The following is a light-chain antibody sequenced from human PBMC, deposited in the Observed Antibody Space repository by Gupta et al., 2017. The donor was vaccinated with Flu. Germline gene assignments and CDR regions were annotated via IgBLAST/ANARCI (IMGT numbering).Light chain of an antibody. J-gene: IGKJ2*02. V-gene: IGKV2-30*01. CDR2: SVS. CDR1: TCLVYRGVSTY. Sequence: ATLVPPSAIACRSSTCLVYRGVSTYLNWFQQRPGKFPRLLIYSVSNRESGVPSRFSGSGSGTDFTLTISRLQAEDVGVYYGLHAPNGPCTFGQGTKLEIK. CDR3: LHAPNGPCT.